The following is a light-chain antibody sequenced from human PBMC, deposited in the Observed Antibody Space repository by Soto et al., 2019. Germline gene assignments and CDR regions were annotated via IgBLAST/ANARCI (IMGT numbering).Light chain of an antibody. V-gene: IGKV1-5*03. CDR1: QNINSW. J-gene: IGKJ1*01. CDR3: MQRIEFPWT. CDR2: GAS. Sequence: DIHMTQSPSTLSASVGDRVTITCRASQNINSWLAWYQQKPGKAPKLLIYGASSLEKGVPARFGGSGSGTDFALKISRVEAEDVGVYYCMQRIEFPWTFGQGTKVDI.